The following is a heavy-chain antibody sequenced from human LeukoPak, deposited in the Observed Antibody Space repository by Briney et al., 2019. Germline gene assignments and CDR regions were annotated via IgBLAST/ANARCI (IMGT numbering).Heavy chain of an antibody. Sequence: ASETLSLTCTVSGGSISSSSYYWGWIRQPPGRGLEWIGNIYYSGSTYYNPSLKSRVTISGDTSKNQFSLKLSSVTAADTAVYYCARDKIGFDAFDIWGQGTMVTVSS. J-gene: IGHJ3*02. CDR3: ARDKIGFDAFDI. CDR2: IYYSGST. V-gene: IGHV4-39*07. CDR1: GGSISSSSYY.